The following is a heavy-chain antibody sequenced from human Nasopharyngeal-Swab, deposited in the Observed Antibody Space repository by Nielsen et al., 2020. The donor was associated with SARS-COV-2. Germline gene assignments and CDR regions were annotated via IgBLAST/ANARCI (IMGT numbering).Heavy chain of an antibody. Sequence: GESLKISCKASGYSFATYWTTWVRQMSGKGLEWMGRIDPSDSYSMYSPSFQGHVTFSADKSTSTAFLEWSSLKASDTAMYYCVGHSSTGTYAFANWGQGTLVTVSS. D-gene: IGHD1-1*01. CDR3: VGHSSTGTYAFAN. CDR1: GYSFATYW. J-gene: IGHJ4*02. V-gene: IGHV5-10-1*01. CDR2: IDPSDSYS.